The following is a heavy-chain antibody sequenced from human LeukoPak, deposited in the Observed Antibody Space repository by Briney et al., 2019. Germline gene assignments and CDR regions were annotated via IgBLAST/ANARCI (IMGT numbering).Heavy chain of an antibody. D-gene: IGHD4-11*01. V-gene: IGHV3-30*18. Sequence: PGGSLRLSCAASGFTFSSYGMHWVRQAPGKGLEWVAVISYDGSNKYYADSVKGRFTISRDNSKNTLYLQMNSLRAEDTAVYYCAKEAYTHPHFDYWGQGTLVTVSS. CDR2: ISYDGSNK. CDR1: GFTFSSYG. CDR3: AKEAYTHPHFDY. J-gene: IGHJ4*02.